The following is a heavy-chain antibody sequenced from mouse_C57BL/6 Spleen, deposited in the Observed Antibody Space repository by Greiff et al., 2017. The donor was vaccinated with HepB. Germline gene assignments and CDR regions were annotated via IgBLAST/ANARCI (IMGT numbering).Heavy chain of an antibody. V-gene: IGHV1-39*01. CDR2: INPNYGTT. J-gene: IGHJ4*01. CDR3: ARPITTVVATRAMDY. D-gene: IGHD1-1*01. CDR1: GYSFTDYN. Sequence: EVQLQQSGPELVKPGASVKISCKASGYSFTDYNMNWVKQSNGKSLEWIGVINPNYGTTRYNQQFKGKATLTVDQSSSTAYMQLNSLTSEDSAVYYCARPITTVVATRAMDYWGQGTSVTVSS.